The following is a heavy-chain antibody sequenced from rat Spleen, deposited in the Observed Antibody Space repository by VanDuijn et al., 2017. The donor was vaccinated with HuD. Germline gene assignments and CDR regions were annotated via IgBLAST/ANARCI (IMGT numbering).Heavy chain of an antibody. V-gene: IGHV5-31*01. D-gene: IGHD1-6*01. CDR1: GFTFNNYW. CDR3: TRKYTTDYYWYFDF. J-gene: IGHJ2*01. CDR2: ITNTGGST. Sequence: EVQLVESGGGLVQPGRSMKLSCAASGFTFNNYWMTWIRQAPGKGLEWVASITNTGGSTYYPDSVKGRFTISRDNAKSTLYLQMNSLRSEDTATYYCTRKYTTDYYWYFDFWGQGVMVTVSS.